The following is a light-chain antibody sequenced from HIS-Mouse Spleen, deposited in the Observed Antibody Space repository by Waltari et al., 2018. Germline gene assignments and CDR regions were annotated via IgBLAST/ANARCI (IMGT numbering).Light chain of an antibody. CDR3: QVWDSSSDHVV. J-gene: IGLJ2*01. CDR1: HIGSKS. CDR2: DDS. Sequence: SYVLTQPPSVSVAPGKTARITCGGNHIGSKSGHWYQQKPGQAPVLVVYDDSDRPSGIPERFSGSNSGSTATLTISRVEAGDEADYYCQVWDSSSDHVVFGGGTKLTVL. V-gene: IGLV3-21*03.